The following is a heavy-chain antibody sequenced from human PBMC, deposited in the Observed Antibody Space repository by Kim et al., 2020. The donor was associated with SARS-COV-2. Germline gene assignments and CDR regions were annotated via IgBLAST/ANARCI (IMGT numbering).Heavy chain of an antibody. CDR1: GVSISSSNW. CDR2: ISHSGDT. CDR3: ARAVSSAWTLRDWFDP. D-gene: IGHD6-25*01. J-gene: IGHJ5*02. Sequence: SETLSLTCAVSGVSISSSNWWGWVRQPPGEGLEWIGEISHSGDTNYTPSLKRRVTISVDKSKNQFSLKLRSVTAADTAVYYCARAVSSAWTLRDWFDPWGQGTLVTVSS. V-gene: IGHV4-4*02.